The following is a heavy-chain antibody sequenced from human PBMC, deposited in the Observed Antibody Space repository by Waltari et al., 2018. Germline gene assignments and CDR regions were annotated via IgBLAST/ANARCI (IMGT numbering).Heavy chain of an antibody. CDR1: GYTFTSYD. Sequence: QVQLVQSGAEVKKPGASVKVSCKASGYTFTSYDINWVRQATGQGLEWMGWMNPNSGNTGYAQKFQGRVTMTRNTSISTAYMELSSLRSEDTAVYYCARATYYYVSSGYRSWYFDLWGRGTLVTVSS. CDR3: ARATYYYVSSGYRSWYFDL. CDR2: MNPNSGNT. D-gene: IGHD3-22*01. J-gene: IGHJ2*01. V-gene: IGHV1-8*02.